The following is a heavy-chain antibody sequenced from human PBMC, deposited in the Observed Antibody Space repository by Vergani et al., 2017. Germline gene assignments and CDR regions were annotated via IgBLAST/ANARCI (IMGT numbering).Heavy chain of an antibody. J-gene: IGHJ4*02. D-gene: IGHD3-22*01. V-gene: IGHV1-69*13. CDR3: TRGWYYDSIAYWAY. CDR1: GGTFSSYA. Sequence: QVQLVQSGAEVKKPGASVKVSCKASGGTFSSYAISWVRQAPGQGLEWMGGIIPIFGTANYAQKFQGRVTITADESTSTAYMELRSLRSEDTAVYYCTRGWYYDSIAYWAYWGQGTLVTVSS. CDR2: IIPIFGTA.